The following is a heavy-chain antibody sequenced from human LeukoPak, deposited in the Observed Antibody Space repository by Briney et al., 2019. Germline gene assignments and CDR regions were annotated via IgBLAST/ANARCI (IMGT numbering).Heavy chain of an antibody. Sequence: GGSPRLSCAASRFTLSRYWMTWVRQAPGKGLEFVACIKQDGNEKYYVGSVKGRFTVSRDTATNSLHLQMNSLRVEDTAMYYCANVGDGYSDAFYIWGQGTMVTVSS. CDR2: IKQDGNEK. CDR3: ANVGDGYSDAFYI. D-gene: IGHD5-24*01. J-gene: IGHJ3*02. V-gene: IGHV3-7*01. CDR1: RFTLSRYW.